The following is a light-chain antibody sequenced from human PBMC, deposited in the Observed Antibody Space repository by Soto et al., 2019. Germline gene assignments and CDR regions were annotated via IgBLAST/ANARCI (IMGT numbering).Light chain of an antibody. CDR1: QNIRSR. Sequence: DFQMTQSPSTLSASVGDRVTITCRASQNIRSRLAWFQQKPGKAPKLLIYAASTLQSGVPSRFSGSGSGTDFTLTISGLQSEDFATYYCQQYYNYPLTFGGGTKVDIK. V-gene: IGKV1-5*01. J-gene: IGKJ4*01. CDR3: QQYYNYPLT. CDR2: AAS.